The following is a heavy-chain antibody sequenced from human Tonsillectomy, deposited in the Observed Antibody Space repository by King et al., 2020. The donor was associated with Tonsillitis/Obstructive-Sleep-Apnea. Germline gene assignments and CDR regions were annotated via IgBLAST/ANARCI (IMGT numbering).Heavy chain of an antibody. V-gene: IGHV4-39*01. CDR1: GGSISSSSYY. CDR3: ARQNWGSDDAFDI. CDR2: IYYSGST. Sequence: QLQESGPGLVKPSETLSLTGTVSGGSISSSSYYWGWIRQPPGKGLEWIGSIYYSGSTYYNPSLKSRVTISVDTSKNQFSLKLSSVTAADTAVYYCARQNWGSDDAFDIWGQGTMVTVSS. D-gene: IGHD7-27*01. J-gene: IGHJ3*02.